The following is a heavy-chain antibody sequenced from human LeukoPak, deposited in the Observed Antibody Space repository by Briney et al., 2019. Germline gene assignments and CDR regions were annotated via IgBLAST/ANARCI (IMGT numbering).Heavy chain of an antibody. D-gene: IGHD6-13*01. CDR3: ARVYSSSWDYFDY. CDR1: GFTFSSYS. V-gene: IGHV3-21*01. Sequence: GGSLRLSCAASGFTFSSYSMNWVRQAPGKGLEWVSSISSSSSYIYYADSVKGRFTISRDNAKNSLYLQMNSLRAEDTAVYYCARVYSSSWDYFDYWGQGTLVTVSS. CDR2: ISSSSSYI. J-gene: IGHJ4*02.